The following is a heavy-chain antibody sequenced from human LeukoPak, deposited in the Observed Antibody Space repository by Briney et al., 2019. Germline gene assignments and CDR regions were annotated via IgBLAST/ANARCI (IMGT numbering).Heavy chain of an antibody. Sequence: GGSLRLSCAASGFTFSTYIMNWVRQAPGKGLEWVSSISSSSSYIYYADSVKGRFTISRDNAKNSLYLQMNSLRAEDTAVYYCAKLGSDSSGYYSVFFDYWGQGTLVTVSS. D-gene: IGHD3-22*01. V-gene: IGHV3-21*01. J-gene: IGHJ4*02. CDR1: GFTFSTYI. CDR2: ISSSSSYI. CDR3: AKLGSDSSGYYSVFFDY.